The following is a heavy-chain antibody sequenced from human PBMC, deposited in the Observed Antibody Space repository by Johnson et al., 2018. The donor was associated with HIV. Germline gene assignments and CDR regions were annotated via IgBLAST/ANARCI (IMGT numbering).Heavy chain of an antibody. CDR3: ARGGHCGGDCAGAKQALDI. CDR1: GLIVSINY. J-gene: IGHJ3*02. D-gene: IGHD2-21*01. V-gene: IGHV3-53*01. CDR2: IHSGGST. Sequence: VQLVESGGGLVQPGGSLRLSCAVSGLIVSINYITWVRQAPGKGLEWVSVIHSGGSTYYADSVEGRFTISRDNSKNTVLLQMNSLRVEDTAVYYCARGGHCGGDCAGAKQALDIWGQGTRVTVSS.